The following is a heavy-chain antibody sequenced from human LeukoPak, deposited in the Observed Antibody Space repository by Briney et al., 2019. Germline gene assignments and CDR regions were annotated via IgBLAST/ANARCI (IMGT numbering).Heavy chain of an antibody. CDR1: GFTVITNY. V-gene: IGHV3-53*01. CDR3: ARLANPSGYWD. J-gene: IGHJ4*02. CDR2: VYSGGST. D-gene: IGHD3-22*01. Sequence: PGGSLRLSCAASGFTVITNYMNWVRQAPGKGLEWVSVVYSGGSTSYADSVKGRFTISRDNSKNTLYLQMNSLRAEDTAVYYCARLANPSGYWDWGQGTLVTVSS.